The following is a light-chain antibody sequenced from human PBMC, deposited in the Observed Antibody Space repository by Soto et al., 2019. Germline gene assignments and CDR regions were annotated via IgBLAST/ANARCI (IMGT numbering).Light chain of an antibody. CDR2: DVS. V-gene: IGLV2-11*01. J-gene: IGLJ1*01. CDR3: CSYAGSYTFV. Sequence: QSALTQPRSVSGSPVQSVTISCTGTSSDVCGYNYVSWYQQHPGKAPKLMIYDVSKRPSGVPDRFSGSKSGNTASLTISGLQAEDEADYYCCSYAGSYTFVFGTGTKLTVL. CDR1: SSDVCGYNY.